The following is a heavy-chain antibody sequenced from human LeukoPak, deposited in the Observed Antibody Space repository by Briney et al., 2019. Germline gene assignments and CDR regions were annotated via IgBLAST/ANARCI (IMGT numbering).Heavy chain of an antibody. CDR3: ARVGVLRYFDWLLLDQFDY. J-gene: IGHJ4*02. Sequence: ASVQVSCKASGYTFTSYGISWVRQAPGQGLDWIGWISAYNGNTNYAQKLQGRVTMTTDTSTSTAYMELRSLRSDDTAVYYCARVGVLRYFDWLLLDQFDYWGQGTLVTVSS. V-gene: IGHV1-18*01. CDR2: ISAYNGNT. D-gene: IGHD3-9*01. CDR1: GYTFTSYG.